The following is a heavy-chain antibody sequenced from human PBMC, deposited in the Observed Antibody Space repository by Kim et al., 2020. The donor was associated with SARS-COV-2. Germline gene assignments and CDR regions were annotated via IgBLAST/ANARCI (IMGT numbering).Heavy chain of an antibody. CDR2: IYYSGST. CDR3: ARTYYYDSSGYYY. J-gene: IGHJ4*02. CDR1: GGSISSSSYY. D-gene: IGHD3-22*01. V-gene: IGHV4-39*01. Sequence: SETLSLTCTVSGGSISSSSYYWGWIRQPPGKGLEWIGSIYYSGSTYYNPSLKSRVTISVDTSKNQFSLKLSSVTAADTAVYYCARTYYYDSSGYYYCGQGTLVTVSS.